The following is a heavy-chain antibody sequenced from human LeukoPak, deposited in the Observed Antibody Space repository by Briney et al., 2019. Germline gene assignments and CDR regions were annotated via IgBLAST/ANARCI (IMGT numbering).Heavy chain of an antibody. CDR2: ISGSGGST. CDR3: ASEGDILTGYYNSHRS. Sequence: QPGGSLRLSCAASGFTFSSYAMSWVRQAPGKGLEWVSAISGSGGSTYYADSVKGRFTISRDNSKNTLYLQMNSLRAEDTAVYYCASEGDILTGYYNSHRSWGQGTLVTVSS. CDR1: GFTFSSYA. J-gene: IGHJ5*02. D-gene: IGHD3-9*01. V-gene: IGHV3-23*01.